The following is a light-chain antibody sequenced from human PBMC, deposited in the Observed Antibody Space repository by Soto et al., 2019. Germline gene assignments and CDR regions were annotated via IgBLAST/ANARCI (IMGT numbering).Light chain of an antibody. CDR3: QQYGTSPPLT. Sequence: IVLMQSPGTLSLSPGERVTLSCRASQSVSNNYVAWYQQKPGQAPRLLIAGASSRATGIPDRFSGSGSGTDFTLTISRLEPEDFAVYYCQQYGTSPPLTFGGGTKVEIK. J-gene: IGKJ4*01. CDR2: GAS. CDR1: QSVSNNY. V-gene: IGKV3-20*01.